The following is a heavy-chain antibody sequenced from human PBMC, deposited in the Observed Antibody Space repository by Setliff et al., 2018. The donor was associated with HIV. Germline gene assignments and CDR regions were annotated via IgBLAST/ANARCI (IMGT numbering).Heavy chain of an antibody. CDR3: AKGVKFLDP. Sequence: PGGSLRLSCAASGFTFSNFWMHWVRQAPGKGLEWVASISPDGKRDHYVGSVKGRFTASRDNSNNILFLQMNSLLAEDTAVYFCAKGVKFLDPWGQGTLVTVSS. D-gene: IGHD2-21*01. CDR2: ISPDGKRD. CDR1: GFTFSNFW. V-gene: IGHV3-7*03. J-gene: IGHJ5*02.